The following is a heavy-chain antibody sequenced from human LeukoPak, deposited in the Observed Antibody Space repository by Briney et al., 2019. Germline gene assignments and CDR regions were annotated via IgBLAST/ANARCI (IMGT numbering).Heavy chain of an antibody. D-gene: IGHD2-8*01. CDR1: GGSISSGDYY. Sequence: SETLSLTCTVPGGSISSGDYYWSWIRQPPGKGLEWIGYIYYSGSTNYNPSLKSRVTISVDTSKNQFSLKLSSVTAADTAVYYCARAVGYCTNGVCPYYYYYYYMDVWGKGTTVTVSS. CDR2: IYYSGST. CDR3: ARAVGYCTNGVCPYYYYYYYMDV. V-gene: IGHV4-61*08. J-gene: IGHJ6*03.